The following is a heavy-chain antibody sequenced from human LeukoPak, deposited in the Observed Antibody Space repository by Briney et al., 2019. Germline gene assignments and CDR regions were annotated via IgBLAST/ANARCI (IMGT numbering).Heavy chain of an antibody. CDR2: IYTSGTT. Sequence: PGGSLRLSCAASGFTVSSNYMTWVRQAPGQGLEWVSSIYTSGTTYFADSVKGRFTISRDNAKNTLYLQMNSLRAEDTAVYYCARLFYGSGSSKYYFDYWGLGTLVTVSS. V-gene: IGHV3-66*01. J-gene: IGHJ4*02. D-gene: IGHD3-10*01. CDR1: GFTVSSNY. CDR3: ARLFYGSGSSKYYFDY.